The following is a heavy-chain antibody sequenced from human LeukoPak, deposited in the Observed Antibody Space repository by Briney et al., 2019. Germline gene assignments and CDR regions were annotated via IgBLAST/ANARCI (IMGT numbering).Heavy chain of an antibody. V-gene: IGHV3-48*04. CDR2: ISSSSSTI. CDR1: GFTFSSYS. CDR3: ARDRRDTAMVSSY. Sequence: GGPLRLSCAASGFTFSSYSMNWVRQAPGKGLEWVSYISSSSSTIYYADSVKGRFTISRDNAKNSLYLQMNSLRAEDTAVYYCARDRRDTAMVSSYWGQGTLVTVSS. J-gene: IGHJ4*02. D-gene: IGHD5-18*01.